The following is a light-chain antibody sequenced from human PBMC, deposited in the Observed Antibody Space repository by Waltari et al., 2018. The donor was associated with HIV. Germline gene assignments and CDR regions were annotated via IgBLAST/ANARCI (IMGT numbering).Light chain of an antibody. CDR2: AAS. CDR1: RSVGPW. V-gene: IGKV1-5*03. Sequence: DIQLSQSPSTLSASIGERVTITCRASRSVGPWLAGYQQKPGKGPRLLIYAASNLHGGVPSRFAGRGSGTDFTLTINSLQPEDSATYYCQQYNSQWTFGQGTKVEIK. J-gene: IGKJ1*01. CDR3: QQYNSQWT.